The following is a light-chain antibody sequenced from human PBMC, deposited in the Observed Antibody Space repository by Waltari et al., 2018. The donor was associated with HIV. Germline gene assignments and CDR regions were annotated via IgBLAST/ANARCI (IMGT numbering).Light chain of an antibody. Sequence: QSALTQPASMSGSPGQSITISCTASSLYIGLSDFVSWYKHLPNTAPQLILYGVDRRPPGIPSRFSASKSGDVASLTISGLQAEDEADYYCTSHTLTRTLLFGGGTRLTVL. V-gene: IGLV2-14*01. CDR3: TSHTLTRTLL. J-gene: IGLJ3*02. CDR2: GVD. CDR1: SLYIGLSDF.